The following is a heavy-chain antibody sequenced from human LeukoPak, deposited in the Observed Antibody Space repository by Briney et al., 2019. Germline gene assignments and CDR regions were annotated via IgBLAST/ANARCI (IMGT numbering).Heavy chain of an antibody. V-gene: IGHV1-69*05. J-gene: IGHJ4*02. D-gene: IGHD5-24*01. CDR1: GYTFTDYY. CDR3: AREVRDGYNFDY. CDR2: IIPIFGTA. Sequence: EASVKISCKVSGYTFTDYYMHWVRQAPGQGLEWMGGIIPIFGTANYAQKFQGRVTITTDESTSTAYMELSSLGSEDTAVYYCAREVRDGYNFDYWGQGTLVTVSS.